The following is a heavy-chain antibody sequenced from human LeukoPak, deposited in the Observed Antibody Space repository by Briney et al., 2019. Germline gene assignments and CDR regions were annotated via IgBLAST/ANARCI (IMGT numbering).Heavy chain of an antibody. CDR1: GGTFSSYA. Sequence: SVKVSCKASGGTFSSYAISWVRQAPGQGLEWMGRIIPIFGTANYAQKFQGRVTITTDESTSTAYMELSSLRSEDTAVYYCARTFSNYMIVVAPDSFEFWGQGA. CDR3: ARTFSNYMIVVAPDSFEF. CDR2: IIPIFGTA. V-gene: IGHV1-69*05. J-gene: IGHJ3*01. D-gene: IGHD3-22*01.